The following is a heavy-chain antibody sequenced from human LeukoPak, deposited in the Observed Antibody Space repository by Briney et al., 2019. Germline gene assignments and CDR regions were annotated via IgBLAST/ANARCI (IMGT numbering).Heavy chain of an antibody. V-gene: IGHV3-9*01. CDR1: GFTFDDFA. J-gene: IGHJ4*02. D-gene: IGHD1-26*01. CDR3: ARASGSYQDLYFFDY. Sequence: GGSLRLSCAASGFTFDDFAMHWVRQAPGKGLEWVSGINWNSGSIDYADSVKGRFTISRDNAESSLHLQINGLRPEDTALYFCARASGSYQDLYFFDYWGQGTLVTVSS. CDR2: INWNSGSI.